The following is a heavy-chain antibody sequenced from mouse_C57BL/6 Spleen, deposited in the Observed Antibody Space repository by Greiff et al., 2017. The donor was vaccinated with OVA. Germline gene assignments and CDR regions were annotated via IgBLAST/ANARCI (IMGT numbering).Heavy chain of an antibody. V-gene: IGHV1-5*01. Sequence: EVQLQQSGTVLARPGASVKMSCKTSGYTFTSYWMHWVKQRPGQGLEWIGAIYPGNSDTSYNQKFKGKAKLTAVTSASTAYMELSRLTNEDSAVYYCTRSGYGDGYSDWYFDVWGTGTTVTVSS. CDR1: GYTFTSYW. J-gene: IGHJ1*03. CDR3: TRSGYGDGYSDWYFDV. CDR2: IYPGNSDT. D-gene: IGHD2-3*01.